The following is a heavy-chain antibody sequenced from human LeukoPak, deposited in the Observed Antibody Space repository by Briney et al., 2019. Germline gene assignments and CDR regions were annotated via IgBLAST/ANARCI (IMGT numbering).Heavy chain of an antibody. D-gene: IGHD6-13*01. CDR1: GFTFSNYG. CDR2: ISSSSSYI. Sequence: GGSLRLSCVASGFTFSNYGMNWVRQAPGKGLEWVSSISSSSSYIYYADSVKGRFTISRDNAKNSLYLQMNSLRAEDTAVYYCARVGGVIAAPHFDYWGQGTLVTVSS. CDR3: ARVGGVIAAPHFDY. J-gene: IGHJ4*02. V-gene: IGHV3-21*01.